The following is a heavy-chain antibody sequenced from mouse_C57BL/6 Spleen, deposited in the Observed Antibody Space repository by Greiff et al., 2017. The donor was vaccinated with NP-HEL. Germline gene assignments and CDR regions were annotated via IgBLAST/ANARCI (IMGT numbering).Heavy chain of an antibody. CDR1: GYAFSSSW. Sequence: VQLQQSGPELVKPGASVKISCKASGYAFSSSWMNWVKQRPGKGLEWIGRIYPGDGDTNYNGKFKGKATLTADKSSSTAYMQLSSLTSEDSAVYFCSRSCYYDGSTPYYFDYWGQGTTLTVSA. CDR3: SRSCYYDGSTPYYFDY. CDR2: IYPGDGDT. D-gene: IGHD1-1*01. J-gene: IGHJ2*01. V-gene: IGHV1-82*01.